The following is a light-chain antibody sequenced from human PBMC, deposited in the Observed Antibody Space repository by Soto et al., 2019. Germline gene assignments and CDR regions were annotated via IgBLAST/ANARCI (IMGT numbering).Light chain of an antibody. V-gene: IGLV1-44*01. CDR3: AAWDGSLNVYV. J-gene: IGLJ1*01. CDR2: TNN. CDR1: SSSIGSNS. Sequence: QSVPTQPPSASRTPGQRVTISCSGSSSSIGSNSVNWYQQLPRTAPKVLIYTNNQRPSGVPDRFSGSKSGTSASLAISGLQSEDEADYYCAAWDGSLNVYVFGTGTKLTVL.